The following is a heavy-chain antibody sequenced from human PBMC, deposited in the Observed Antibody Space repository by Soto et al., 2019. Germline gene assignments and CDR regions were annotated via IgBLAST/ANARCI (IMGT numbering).Heavy chain of an antibody. CDR3: ARHSGVTPADSH. Sequence: GDTLNTSFKGSGYRFTSYWIGWVRQMPGKGLEWMGIIYPGDSDTRYSPSFQGQVTISADKSISTAYLQWSSLKASDTAMYYCARHSGVTPADSHWGQGTLVTVSS. CDR1: GYRFTSYW. J-gene: IGHJ1*01. CDR2: IYPGDSDT. V-gene: IGHV5-51*01. D-gene: IGHD2-2*01.